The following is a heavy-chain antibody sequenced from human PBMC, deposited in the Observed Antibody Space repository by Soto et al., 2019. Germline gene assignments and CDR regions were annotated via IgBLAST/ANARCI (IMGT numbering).Heavy chain of an antibody. Sequence: QVQLQESGPGLVKPSETLSLTCTVSGGSISSYYWSWIRQPPGKGLEWIGYIYYRGSTNYNPSLKSRXTXPVDTSKNQFSLKLSSVTAADTAMYYCARFNWYFDLWGRGTLVTVSS. V-gene: IGHV4-59*01. CDR1: GGSISSYY. CDR2: IYYRGST. J-gene: IGHJ2*01. CDR3: ARFNWYFDL.